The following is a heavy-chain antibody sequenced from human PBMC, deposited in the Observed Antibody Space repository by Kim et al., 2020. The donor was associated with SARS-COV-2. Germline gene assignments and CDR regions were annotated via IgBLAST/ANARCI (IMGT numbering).Heavy chain of an antibody. CDR3: ARDDLWFGESKYGMDV. V-gene: IGHV1-18*01. D-gene: IGHD3-10*01. Sequence: ASVKVSCKASGYTFTSYGISWVRQAPGQGLEWMGWISAYNGNTNYAQKLQGRVTMTTDTSTSTAYMELRSLRSDDTAVYYCARDDLWFGESKYGMDVWGQGTTVTVSS. CDR1: GYTFTSYG. CDR2: ISAYNGNT. J-gene: IGHJ6*02.